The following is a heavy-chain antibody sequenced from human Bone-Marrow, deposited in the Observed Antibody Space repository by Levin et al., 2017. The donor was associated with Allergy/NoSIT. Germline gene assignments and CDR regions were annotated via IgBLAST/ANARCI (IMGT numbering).Heavy chain of an antibody. J-gene: IGHJ1*01. V-gene: IGHV3-7*01. CDR1: GFTFSSYW. D-gene: IGHD1-14*01. Sequence: GGSLRLSCAASGFTFSSYWMSWVRQAPGKGLEWVANINQGGSEKYYVDSVKGRFTISRDNAENSVYLQTHSLRAEDTAVYYCVRYHRGTWHSNEYFQHWGQGSLVTVS. CDR2: INQGGSEK. CDR3: VRYHRGTWHSNEYFQH.